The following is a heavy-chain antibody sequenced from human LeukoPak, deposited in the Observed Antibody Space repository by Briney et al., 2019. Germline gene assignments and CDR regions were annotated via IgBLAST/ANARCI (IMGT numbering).Heavy chain of an antibody. D-gene: IGHD3-22*01. V-gene: IGHV3-23*01. CDR1: GLTVITYD. Sequence: GGSLRLSCAASGLTVITYDMSWVRQAPGKGLEWVSSVSGSGDTTYYTDSVKGRFTISRDNSKNTLYLQMNSLRAEDTAVYYCAKMARGYYDSSLYFDYWGQGTLVTVSS. J-gene: IGHJ4*02. CDR2: VSGSGDTT. CDR3: AKMARGYYDSSLYFDY.